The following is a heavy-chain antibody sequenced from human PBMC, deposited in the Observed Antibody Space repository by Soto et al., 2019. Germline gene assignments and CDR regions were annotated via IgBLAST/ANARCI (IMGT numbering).Heavy chain of an antibody. D-gene: IGHD3-10*01. CDR1: GFTCSGFW. V-gene: IGHV3-7*03. Sequence: GGSLRLSWAASGFTCSGFWMIWARQAPGKGLEWVANIKQDGSERYYVDSVKGRFTISRDNAKNSLFLQMNSLRAEDTALYYCVRGSSGFDYYYGMDVWGQGTTVNVSS. J-gene: IGHJ6*02. CDR3: VRGSSGFDYYYGMDV. CDR2: IKQDGSER.